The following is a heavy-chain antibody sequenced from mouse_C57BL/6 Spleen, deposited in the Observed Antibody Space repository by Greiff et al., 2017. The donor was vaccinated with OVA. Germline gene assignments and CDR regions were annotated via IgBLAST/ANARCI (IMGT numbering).Heavy chain of an antibody. V-gene: IGHV5-12*01. J-gene: IGHJ1*03. Sequence: EVQVVESGGGLVQPGGSLKLSCAASGFTFSDYYMYWVRQTPEKRLEWVAYISNGGGSTYYPDTVKGRFTISRDNAKNTLYLQMSRLKSEDTAMYYCARHSWYFDVWGTGTTVTVSS. CDR3: ARHSWYFDV. CDR2: ISNGGGST. CDR1: GFTFSDYY.